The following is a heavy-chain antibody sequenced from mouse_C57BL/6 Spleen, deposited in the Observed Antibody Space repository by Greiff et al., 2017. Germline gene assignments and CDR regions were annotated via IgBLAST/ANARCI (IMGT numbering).Heavy chain of an antibody. Sequence: QVQLQQSGAELVRPGASVKLSCKASGYTFTDYYINWVKQRPGQGLEWIARIYPGSGNTYYNEKFKGKATLTAAKSSSTAYMQLRSLTSEDSAVYFCAREGAYGYGVGNYFDYWGQGTTLTVSS. J-gene: IGHJ2*01. V-gene: IGHV1-76*01. D-gene: IGHD2-2*01. CDR1: GYTFTDYY. CDR3: AREGAYGYGVGNYFDY. CDR2: IYPGSGNT.